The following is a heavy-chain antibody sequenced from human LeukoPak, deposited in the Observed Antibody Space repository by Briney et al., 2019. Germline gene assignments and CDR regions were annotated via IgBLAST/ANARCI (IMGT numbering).Heavy chain of an antibody. J-gene: IGHJ4*02. CDR1: GFTFSSYE. Sequence: PEGSLRLSCAASGFTFSSYEMNWVRQAPGKGLEWVSYISSSGSTIYYADSVKGRFTISRDNAKNSLYLQMNSLRAEDTAVYYCARKRTFGGVTDYWGQGTLVTVSS. CDR3: ARKRTFGGVTDY. CDR2: ISSSGSTI. V-gene: IGHV3-48*03. D-gene: IGHD3-16*01.